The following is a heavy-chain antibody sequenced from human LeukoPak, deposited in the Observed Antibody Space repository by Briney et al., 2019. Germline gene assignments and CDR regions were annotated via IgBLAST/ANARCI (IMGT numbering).Heavy chain of an antibody. CDR2: ISYDGSNK. D-gene: IGHD3-22*01. J-gene: IGHJ4*02. V-gene: IGHV3-30*18. CDR3: AKVGDYYDSSGYYYYFDY. CDR1: GFTFSSYG. Sequence: GWSLRLSCAASGFTFSSYGMHWVRQAPGKGLEWVAVISYDGSNKYYADSVKGRFTISRDNSKNTLYLQMNSLRAEDTAVYYCAKVGDYYDSSGYYYYFDYWGQGTLVTVSS.